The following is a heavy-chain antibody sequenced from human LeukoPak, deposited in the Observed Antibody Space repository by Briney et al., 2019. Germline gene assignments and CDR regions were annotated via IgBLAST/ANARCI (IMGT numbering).Heavy chain of an antibody. CDR1: GYTFTDYY. D-gene: IGHD3-10*01. CDR3: ARVRDRISMVRGVLSPQYYYYYYMEV. CDR2: SNPNSGGT. J-gene: IGHJ6*03. Sequence: ASVKVSCKASGYTFTDYYMHWVRQAPGQGLEWMGWSNPNSGGTNYAQKFQGRVTMTRDTSISTAYMELSRLRSDDTAVYYCARVRDRISMVRGVLSPQYYYYYYMEVWGKGTTVTVSS. V-gene: IGHV1-2*02.